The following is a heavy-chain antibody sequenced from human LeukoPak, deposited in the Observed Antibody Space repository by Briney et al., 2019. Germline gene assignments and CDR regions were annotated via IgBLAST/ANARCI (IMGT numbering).Heavy chain of an antibody. CDR2: IYHSGST. CDR3: ASSSGSYSFDY. D-gene: IGHD1-26*01. Sequence: SETLYLTCTVSGYSISSGYYWGWIRQPPGKGLEWIGSIYHSGSTYYNPSLKSRVTISVDTSKNQFSLKLSSVTAADTAVYYCASSSGSYSFDYWGQGTLVTVSS. CDR1: GYSISSGYY. V-gene: IGHV4-38-2*02. J-gene: IGHJ4*02.